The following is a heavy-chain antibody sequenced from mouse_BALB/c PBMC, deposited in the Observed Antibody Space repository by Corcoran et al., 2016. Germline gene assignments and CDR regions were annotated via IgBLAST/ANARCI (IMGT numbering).Heavy chain of an antibody. CDR1: GFNIKDTY. CDR2: IDPANGNT. J-gene: IGHJ1*01. Sequence: EVQLQQSGAEHVKPGASVKLSCTASGFNIKDTYMHWVKQRPEQGLEWIGRIDPANGNTKYDPKFQGKATITANTSSNTAYMQLSSLTSEDTAVYYSARWDWYFDVWGAGTTVTVSS. CDR3: ARWDWYFDV. V-gene: IGHV14-3*02.